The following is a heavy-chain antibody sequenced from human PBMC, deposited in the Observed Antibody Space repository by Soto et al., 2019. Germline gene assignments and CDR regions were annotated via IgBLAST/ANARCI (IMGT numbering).Heavy chain of an antibody. D-gene: IGHD2-2*01. Sequence: PSETLSLTGTVSGGSISDDSYWSWIRQTPGKGLEWIGYIYHTGNTYYNPSLRSRVSISVDKSKSQFSLKLISVTAADTAVYFCARDEYQLLSSVSWFDSWGQGTLVTVSS. V-gene: IGHV4-30-4*01. CDR1: GGSISDDSY. J-gene: IGHJ5*01. CDR2: IYHTGNT. CDR3: ARDEYQLLSSVSWFDS.